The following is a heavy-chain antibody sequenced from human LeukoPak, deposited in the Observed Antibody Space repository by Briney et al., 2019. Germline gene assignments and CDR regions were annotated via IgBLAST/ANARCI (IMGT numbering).Heavy chain of an antibody. D-gene: IGHD6-19*01. CDR1: GGSISSYY. V-gene: IGHV4-59*01. Sequence: SETLSLTCTVSGGSISSYYWSWIRQPPGKGLEWIGYIYYSGSTNYNPSLKSRVTISVDTSKNQFSLKLSSVTAADTAVYYCARAAYSSGWSDPWYFDLWSRGTLVTVSS. J-gene: IGHJ2*01. CDR2: IYYSGST. CDR3: ARAAYSSGWSDPWYFDL.